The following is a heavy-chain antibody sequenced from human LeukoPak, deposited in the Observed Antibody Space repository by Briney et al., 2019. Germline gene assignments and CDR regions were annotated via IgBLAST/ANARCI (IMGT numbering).Heavy chain of an antibody. CDR3: AREVTDADCSSTSCYGWFDP. CDR2: INPNSGGT. Sequence: VSVKVSCKASGYTFTGYYMHWVRQAPGQGLEWMGWINPNSGGTNYAQKFQGRVTMTRDTSISTAYMELSRLRSDDTAVYYCAREVTDADCSSTSCYGWFDPWGQGTLVTVSS. V-gene: IGHV1-2*02. CDR1: GYTFTGYY. J-gene: IGHJ5*02. D-gene: IGHD2-2*01.